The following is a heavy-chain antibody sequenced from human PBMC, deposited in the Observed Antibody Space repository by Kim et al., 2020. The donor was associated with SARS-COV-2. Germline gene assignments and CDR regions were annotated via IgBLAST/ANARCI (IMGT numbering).Heavy chain of an antibody. CDR1: GYTFTSYG. V-gene: IGHV1-18*01. CDR2: ISVYNGNT. J-gene: IGHJ4*02. Sequence: ASVKVSCKASGYTFTSYGISWLRQAPGQGLEWVGWISVYNGNTNYAQNLQDRVTMTTDTSTSTAYMEVRSLGSDDTAVYYCARGGFDYWGQGTLVTVSS. CDR3: ARGGFDY.